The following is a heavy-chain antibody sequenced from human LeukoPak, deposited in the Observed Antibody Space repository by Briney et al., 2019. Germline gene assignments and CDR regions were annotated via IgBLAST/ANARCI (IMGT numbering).Heavy chain of an antibody. Sequence: PSETLSLTCTVSGGSISSGDYYWSWIRQPPGKGLEWIGYIYYSGSTYYNPSLKSRVTISVDTSKNQFSLKLSSVTAADTAVYYCARITLKWYYFDYGGQGTLVTVSS. CDR3: ARITLKWYYFDY. V-gene: IGHV4-30-4*01. D-gene: IGHD1-20*01. J-gene: IGHJ4*02. CDR1: GGSISSGDYY. CDR2: IYYSGST.